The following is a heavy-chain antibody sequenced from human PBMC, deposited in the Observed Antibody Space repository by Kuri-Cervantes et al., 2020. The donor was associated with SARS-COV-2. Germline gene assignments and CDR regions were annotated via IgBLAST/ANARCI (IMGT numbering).Heavy chain of an antibody. CDR2: ISAYNGNT. Sequence: ASVKVSCKASGYTFTSYGISWVRQAPGQGLEWMGWISAYNGNTNYAQKLQGRVTMTTDTSTSTAYMELSSLRSEDTAVYYCARGAPIVVVPAAKGDDAFDIWGRGTMVTVSS. CDR3: ARGAPIVVVPAAKGDDAFDI. D-gene: IGHD2-2*01. CDR1: GYTFTSYG. V-gene: IGHV1-18*01. J-gene: IGHJ3*02.